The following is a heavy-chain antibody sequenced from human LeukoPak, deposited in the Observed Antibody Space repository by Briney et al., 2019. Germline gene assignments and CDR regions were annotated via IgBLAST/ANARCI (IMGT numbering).Heavy chain of an antibody. J-gene: IGHJ4*02. V-gene: IGHV3-66*02. CDR1: GFTVISNY. Sequence: GGSLRLSCAASGFTVISNYMYWVRQTPGKGLECISVIYSGGRTYYADSVRGRFTISSDNSKNMLFLQMNSLRTEDTALYYCARTSGSFAGYFDFWGQGTLVTVSS. CDR3: ARTSGSFAGYFDF. CDR2: IYSGGRT. D-gene: IGHD1-26*01.